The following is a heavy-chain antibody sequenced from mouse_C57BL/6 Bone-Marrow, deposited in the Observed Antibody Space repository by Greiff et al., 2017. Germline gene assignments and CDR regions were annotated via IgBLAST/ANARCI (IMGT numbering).Heavy chain of an antibody. J-gene: IGHJ1*03. CDR3: ARRYYGSSYWYFEV. Sequence: VQLQQSGSELRSPGSSVKLSCKDFDSEVFPIAYMSWVRQKPGHGFEWIGGILPSIGRTIYGEKFEDKATLDADTLSNTAYLELNSLTSEDSAIYYCARRYYGSSYWYFEVWGTGTTVTVSS. D-gene: IGHD1-1*01. CDR2: ILPSIGRT. V-gene: IGHV15-2*01. CDR1: DSEVFPIAY.